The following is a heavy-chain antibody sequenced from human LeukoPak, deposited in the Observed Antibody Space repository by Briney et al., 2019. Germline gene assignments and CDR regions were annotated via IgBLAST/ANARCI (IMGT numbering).Heavy chain of an antibody. D-gene: IGHD2-2*01. CDR3: ARVRQVPAANDAFDI. Sequence: ASVKVSCKASGYTFTGYYMHWVRQAPGQGLEWMGWINPNSGGTNYAQKFQGRVTMTRDTSISTAYMELSRLRSDDTAVYYCARVRQVPAANDAFDIWGQGTMVTVSS. V-gene: IGHV1-2*02. J-gene: IGHJ3*02. CDR1: GYTFTGYY. CDR2: INPNSGGT.